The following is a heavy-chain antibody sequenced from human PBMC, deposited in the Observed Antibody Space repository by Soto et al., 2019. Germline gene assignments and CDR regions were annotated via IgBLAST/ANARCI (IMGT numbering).Heavy chain of an antibody. CDR3: AKCYDSSGSPSDY. D-gene: IGHD3-22*01. V-gene: IGHV3-23*01. J-gene: IGHJ4*02. CDR1: GFTFSSYA. Sequence: GGSLRLSCAASGFTFSSYAMSWVRQAPGKGLEWVSAISGRGGSTYYADSVKGRFTISRDNSKNTPYLQMNSLRAEDTAVCYCAKCYDSSGSPSDYTGQGALVTVS. CDR2: ISGRGGST.